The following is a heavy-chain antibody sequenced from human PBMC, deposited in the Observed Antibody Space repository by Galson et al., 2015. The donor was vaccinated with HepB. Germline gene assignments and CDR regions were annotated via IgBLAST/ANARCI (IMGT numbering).Heavy chain of an antibody. Sequence: SLRLSCAASGFTFSSYAMSWVRQAPGKGLEWVSAISGSGGSTYYADSVKGRFTISRDNSRNTLYLQMNSLRAEDTAVYYCAKGGSCYYYMDVWGKGTTVIVSS. CDR2: ISGSGGST. V-gene: IGHV3-23*01. J-gene: IGHJ6*03. D-gene: IGHD1-26*01. CDR3: AKGGSCYYYMDV. CDR1: GFTFSSYA.